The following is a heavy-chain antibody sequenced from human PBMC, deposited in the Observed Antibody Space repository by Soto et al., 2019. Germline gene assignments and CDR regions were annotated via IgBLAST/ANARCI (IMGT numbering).Heavy chain of an antibody. D-gene: IGHD2-8*02. Sequence: SETLSLTCDVSGASISSYNYWGWFRQPPGKGLEWIGSIYYSGSTYYNPSLKSRVTISVDTSKNQFSLKLTSVTAADTAVYYCTRDKITGLFDYWGQGTLVTVSS. CDR1: GASISSYNY. CDR3: TRDKITGLFDY. V-gene: IGHV4-39*07. CDR2: IYYSGST. J-gene: IGHJ4*02.